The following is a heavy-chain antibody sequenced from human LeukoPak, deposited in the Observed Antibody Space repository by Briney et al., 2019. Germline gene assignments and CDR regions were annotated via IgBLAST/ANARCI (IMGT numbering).Heavy chain of an antibody. CDR1: GGTFGSYA. Sequence: ASVKVSCKASGGTFGSYAISWVRQAPGQGLEWMGRIIPILGIANYAQKFQGRVTITADKSTSTAYMELSSLRSEDTAVYYCARGGELRYYDFWSGYYFFDYWGQGTLVTVSS. V-gene: IGHV1-69*04. CDR2: IIPILGIA. CDR3: ARGGELRYYDFWSGYYFFDY. J-gene: IGHJ4*02. D-gene: IGHD3-3*01.